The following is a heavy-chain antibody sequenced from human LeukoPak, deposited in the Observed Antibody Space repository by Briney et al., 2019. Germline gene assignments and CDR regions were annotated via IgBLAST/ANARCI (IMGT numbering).Heavy chain of an antibody. CDR1: GGTFSSYA. J-gene: IGHJ6*03. CDR3: ARDMTWIQLWAPYYMDV. CDR2: IIPIFGTA. V-gene: IGHV1-69*05. D-gene: IGHD5-18*01. Sequence: SVKVSCKASGGTFSSYAISWVRQAPGQGLEWMGGIIPIFGTANYAQKFQGRVTITTDESTSTAYMELSSLRSEDTAVYYCARDMTWIQLWAPYYMDVWGKGTTVTVSS.